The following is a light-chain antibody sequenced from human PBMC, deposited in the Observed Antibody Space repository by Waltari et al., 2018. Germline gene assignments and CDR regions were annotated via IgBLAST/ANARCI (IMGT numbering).Light chain of an antibody. CDR1: QSISSW. V-gene: IGKV1-5*01. Sequence: DIQMTQSPSTLSASVGDRVTITCRASQSISSWLAWYQQKPGKAPKLLIYDASSLESWVPSRFSGSGSGTEFTLTISSLQPDDFATYYCQQYNSYSPERTFGQGTKVEIK. J-gene: IGKJ1*01. CDR2: DAS. CDR3: QQYNSYSPERT.